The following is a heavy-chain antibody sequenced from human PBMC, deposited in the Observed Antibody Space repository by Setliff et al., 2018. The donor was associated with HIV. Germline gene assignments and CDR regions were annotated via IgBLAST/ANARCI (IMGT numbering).Heavy chain of an antibody. CDR2: IGAAGYPT. CDR1: GFTFSNYA. CDR3: AKVFAFGVDGLDI. Sequence: GGSLRLSCAASGFTFSNYAMGWVRQGPGKGLEWVSTIGAAGYPTHYAESVKGRFTISKDNSQNALYLQMNSLTDEDTAVYYCAKVFAFGVDGLDIWGQGTMVTVSS. J-gene: IGHJ3*02. V-gene: IGHV3-23*01. D-gene: IGHD3-10*01.